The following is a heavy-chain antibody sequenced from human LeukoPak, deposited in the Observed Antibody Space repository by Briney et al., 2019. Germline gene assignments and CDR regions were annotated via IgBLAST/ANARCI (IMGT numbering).Heavy chain of an antibody. D-gene: IGHD3-10*01. CDR1: GFTFSDYW. V-gene: IGHV3-7*04. CDR2: IEQDGSAK. Sequence: PGGSLRLTCAASGFTFSDYWMSWVRQAPGKGLEWVANIEQDGSAKYYVVSVDGRFTVSRDNAENSLYLQMDFLRAEDTAVYYYARADYYGSILDYWGQGSLVTVSS. CDR3: ARADYYGSILDY. J-gene: IGHJ4*02.